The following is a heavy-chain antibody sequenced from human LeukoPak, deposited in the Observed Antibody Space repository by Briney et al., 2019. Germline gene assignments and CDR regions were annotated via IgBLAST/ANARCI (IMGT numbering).Heavy chain of an antibody. CDR1: DGSISSGDYN. Sequence: SETLSLTCTISDGSISSGDYNWSWIRQPPGKGLEWIGYIDYSANTYYNPSLKSRVTISADTPKNHFSLNVSSVTAADTAVYYCARVYYQLLSAWFDPWGQGTLVTVSS. V-gene: IGHV4-30-4*01. D-gene: IGHD2-2*01. CDR3: ARVYYQLLSAWFDP. CDR2: IDYSANT. J-gene: IGHJ5*02.